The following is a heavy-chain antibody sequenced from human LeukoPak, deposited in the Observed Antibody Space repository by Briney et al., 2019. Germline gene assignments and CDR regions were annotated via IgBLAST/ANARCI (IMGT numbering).Heavy chain of an antibody. CDR1: GFTFSSYA. J-gene: IGHJ4*02. CDR3: AKDSSGWYGYFDY. CDR2: ISGSGGST. V-gene: IGHV3-23*01. Sequence: GGSLRLSCAASGFTFSSYAMSWVRQAPGKGLEWVSAISGSGGSTYYADSVKGRFTISRDNSKNTLYLQMNSLRAEDTAVYYCAKDSSGWYGYFDYWGQETLVTVSS. D-gene: IGHD6-19*01.